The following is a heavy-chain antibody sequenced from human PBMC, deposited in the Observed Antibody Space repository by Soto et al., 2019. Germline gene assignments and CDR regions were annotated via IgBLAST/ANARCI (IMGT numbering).Heavy chain of an antibody. V-gene: IGHV4-31*03. Sequence: SETLSLTCTVSGGSISSGGYYWSWIRQHPGKGLEWIGYIYYSGSTYYNPSLKSRVTISVDTSKNQFSLKLSSVTAADTAVYYRARGDFVGQNHFDYWGQGTLVTVSS. J-gene: IGHJ4*02. D-gene: IGHD3-16*01. CDR3: ARGDFVGQNHFDY. CDR1: GGSISSGGYY. CDR2: IYYSGST.